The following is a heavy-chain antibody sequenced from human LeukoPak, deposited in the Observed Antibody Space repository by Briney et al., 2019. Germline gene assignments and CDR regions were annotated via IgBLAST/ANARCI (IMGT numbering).Heavy chain of an antibody. CDR1: GFTFSSYA. CDR2: ISGSGGNT. V-gene: IGHV3-23*01. J-gene: IGHJ4*02. D-gene: IGHD3-16*02. CDR3: AKAVWGSYLFDY. Sequence: GGSLRLSCAASGFTFSSYAMSRVRQAPGKGLEGLSAISGSGGNTYYADSVKGRCTITRDNSKNTLYLQMNSLRAEDTAVYYCAKAVWGSYLFDYWGQGTLVTVSS.